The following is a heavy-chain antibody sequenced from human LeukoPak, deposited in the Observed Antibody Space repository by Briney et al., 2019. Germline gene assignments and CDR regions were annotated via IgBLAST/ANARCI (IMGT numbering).Heavy chain of an antibody. Sequence: SETLSLTCTVSGGSISSSGYCWGWIRQPPGKGLEWIGSIDYSGNTNYNPSLKSRVTIAVDTSKNQFSLKLSSVTAADTAVYYCARDCSYCSGGSCSYYFDYWGQGTLVTVSS. CDR1: GGSISSSGYC. V-gene: IGHV4-39*02. D-gene: IGHD2-15*01. CDR3: ARDCSYCSGGSCSYYFDY. CDR2: IDYSGNT. J-gene: IGHJ4*02.